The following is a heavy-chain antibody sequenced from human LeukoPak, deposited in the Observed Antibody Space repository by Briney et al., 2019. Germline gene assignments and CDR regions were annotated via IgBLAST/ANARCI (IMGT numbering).Heavy chain of an antibody. V-gene: IGHV3-23*01. CDR1: GFTFSSYG. CDR3: ARRGGGVAGTFDY. Sequence: GGSLRLSCAASGFTFSSYGMSWVRQAPGKGLEWVSAISGSGGSTYYADSVKGRFTISRDNSKNTLYLQMNSLRAEDTAVYYCARRGGGVAGTFDYWGQGTLVTVSP. D-gene: IGHD6-19*01. CDR2: ISGSGGST. J-gene: IGHJ4*02.